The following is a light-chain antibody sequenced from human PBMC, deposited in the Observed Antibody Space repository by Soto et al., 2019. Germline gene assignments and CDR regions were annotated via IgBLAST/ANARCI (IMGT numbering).Light chain of an antibody. J-gene: IGLJ2*01. CDR2: EVS. V-gene: IGLV2-23*02. CDR1: SADVGSYNL. CDR3: CSYAGSSTHVV. Sequence: QSALTQPASVSGSPRQSITISCTGTSADVGSYNLVSWYQQHPGKAPKLMIYEVSKRPSGVSNRFSGSKSGNTASLTISGLQAEDEADYSCCSYAGSSTHVVFGGGTKLTVL.